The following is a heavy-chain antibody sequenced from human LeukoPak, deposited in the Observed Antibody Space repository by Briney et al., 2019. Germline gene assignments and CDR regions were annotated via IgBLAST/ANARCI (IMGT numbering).Heavy chain of an antibody. D-gene: IGHD2-2*01. CDR2: IYYSGST. J-gene: IGHJ4*02. CDR3: ARFAAALDY. V-gene: IGHV4-59*01. Sequence: SETLSLTCTVSGDSISNYYWSWIRQPPGKGLEWIGYIYYSGSTNYNPSLKSRVTISVDTSKNQFSLKLSSVTAADTAVYYCARFAAALDYWAQGTLVTVSS. CDR1: GDSISNYY.